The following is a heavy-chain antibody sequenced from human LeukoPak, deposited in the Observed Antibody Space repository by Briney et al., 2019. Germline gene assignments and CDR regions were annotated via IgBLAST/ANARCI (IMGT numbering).Heavy chain of an antibody. V-gene: IGHV1-18*01. CDR2: ISAYNGNT. CDR1: GYTFTSYG. Sequence: GASVKVSCKASGYTFTSYGISWVRQAPGQGLEWMGWISAYNGNTNYAQKLQGRVTMTTDTSTSTAYMELRSLRSDDTAVYYCARPHYDYVWGSYRSNPYYFDYWGQGTLVTVSS. D-gene: IGHD3-16*02. CDR3: ARPHYDYVWGSYRSNPYYFDY. J-gene: IGHJ4*02.